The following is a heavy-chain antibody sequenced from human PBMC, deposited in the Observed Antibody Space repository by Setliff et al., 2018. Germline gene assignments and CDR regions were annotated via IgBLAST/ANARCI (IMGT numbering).Heavy chain of an antibody. CDR2: IKSKTDGGTT. Sequence: PGESLKISCAASGFTFSNAWMTWVRQAPGKGLGWVGRIKSKTDGGTTDYAAPVKGRFTISRDESKNTLYLQMNSLKTEDTAVYYCTRERVWFGAPILYFDPWGQGTLVTVSS. CDR1: GFTFSNAW. J-gene: IGHJ5*02. D-gene: IGHD3-10*01. CDR3: TRERVWFGAPILYFDP. V-gene: IGHV3-15*01.